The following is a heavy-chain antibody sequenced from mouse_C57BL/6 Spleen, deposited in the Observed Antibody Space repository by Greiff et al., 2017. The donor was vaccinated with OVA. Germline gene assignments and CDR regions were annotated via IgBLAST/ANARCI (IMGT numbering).Heavy chain of an antibody. CDR1: GFNIKDYY. D-gene: IGHD2-2*01. Sequence: EVQLQQSGAELVGPGASVKLSCTASGFNIKDYYMHWVKQRPDQGLEWIGRIDPEDGDTEYAPKFQGKATMTADTSSNTAYLQLSSLTSEDTAVYYCTTVYYGYKDYWGQGTTLTVSS. J-gene: IGHJ2*01. CDR2: IDPEDGDT. CDR3: TTVYYGYKDY. V-gene: IGHV14-1*01.